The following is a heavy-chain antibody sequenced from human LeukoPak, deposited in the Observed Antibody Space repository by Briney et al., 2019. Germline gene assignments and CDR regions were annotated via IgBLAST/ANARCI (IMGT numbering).Heavy chain of an antibody. J-gene: IGHJ6*02. D-gene: IGHD2-21*02. Sequence: ASVKVSCKASGYTFTSNYMHWVRQAPGQGLEWMGIINPSGGSTSYAQKFQGRVTMTRDTSTSTVYMELSSLRSEDTAVYYCARDGDCGGDCFYYYGMDVWGQGTTVTVSS. CDR3: ARDGDCGGDCFYYYGMDV. CDR2: INPSGGST. V-gene: IGHV1-46*01. CDR1: GYTFTSNY.